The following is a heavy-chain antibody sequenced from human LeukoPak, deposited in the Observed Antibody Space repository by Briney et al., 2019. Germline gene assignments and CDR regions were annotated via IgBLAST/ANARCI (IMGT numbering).Heavy chain of an antibody. CDR3: ARCYTVPAAIDEDTAMVMAPFDY. D-gene: IGHD5-18*01. CDR2: INPNSGGT. CDR1: GYTFTGYY. V-gene: IGHV1-2*02. Sequence: ASVKVSCKASGYTFTGYYMHWVRQAPGQGLEWMGWINPNSGGTNYAQKFQGRVTMTRDTSISTAYMELSRLRSDDTAVYYCARCYTVPAAIDEDTAMVMAPFDYWGQGTLVTVSS. J-gene: IGHJ4*02.